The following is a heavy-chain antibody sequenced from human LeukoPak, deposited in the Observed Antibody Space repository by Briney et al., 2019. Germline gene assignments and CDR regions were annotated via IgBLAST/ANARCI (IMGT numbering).Heavy chain of an antibody. CDR3: ARDRYYYDSSAPSPPDY. CDR2: ISYDGSNK. Sequence: GGSLRLSCAASGFTFSSYAMHWVRQAPGKGLEWVAVISYDGSNKYYADSVKGRFTISRDNSKNTLYLQMNSLRAEDTAVYYCARDRYYYDSSAPSPPDYWGQGTLVTVSS. V-gene: IGHV3-30-3*01. CDR1: GFTFSSYA. D-gene: IGHD3-22*01. J-gene: IGHJ4*02.